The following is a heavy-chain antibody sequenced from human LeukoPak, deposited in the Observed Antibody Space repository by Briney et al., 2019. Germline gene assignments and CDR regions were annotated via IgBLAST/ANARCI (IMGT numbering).Heavy chain of an antibody. J-gene: IGHJ3*01. V-gene: IGHV1-18*01. CDR1: GYTFTSYG. Sequence: GASVKVSCKASGYTFTSYGISWVRQAPGQGLEWMGWISAYNGNTNYAQKLQGRVTMTTDTSTSTAYMELRSLRSDDTAVYYCARDRSPSLKYYYDSSGYPPYHWGQGTMVTVSS. D-gene: IGHD3-22*01. CDR3: ARDRSPSLKYYYDSSGYPPYH. CDR2: ISAYNGNT.